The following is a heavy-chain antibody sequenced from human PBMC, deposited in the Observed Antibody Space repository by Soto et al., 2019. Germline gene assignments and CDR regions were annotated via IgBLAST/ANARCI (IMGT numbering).Heavy chain of an antibody. CDR1: GFSIGRSA. J-gene: IGHJ4*02. V-gene: IGHV3-23*01. CDR2: IGGNGVTT. Sequence: EVQLLESGGGLVQPGGSLRLSCAASGFSIGRSAWSWVRQAPGKGLDWVSTIGGNGVTTFYADSVKGRFTISRDISRNTVFLQMSSLRAEDTALYYCAKSSRYCSGGGCFYYFDYWGQGTLVTVSS. D-gene: IGHD2-15*01. CDR3: AKSSRYCSGGGCFYYFDY.